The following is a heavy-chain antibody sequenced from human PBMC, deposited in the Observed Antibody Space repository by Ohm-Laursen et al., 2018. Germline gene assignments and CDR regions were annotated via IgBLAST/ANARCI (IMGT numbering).Heavy chain of an antibody. CDR1: GFTFCDYA. CDR2: LMRNSDRK. CDR3: AKDINPTGQTQNYFYYGMDL. J-gene: IGHJ6*02. V-gene: IGHV3-9*01. Sequence: SLRLSCAASGFTFCDYAMHWVRQPPGKGLEWVSGLMRNSDRKQYADSVKGRFTVSRDNARNSLYLQMDTLRPEDTALYFCAKDINPTGQTQNYFYYGMDLWGQGTTVIVSS. D-gene: IGHD2/OR15-2a*01.